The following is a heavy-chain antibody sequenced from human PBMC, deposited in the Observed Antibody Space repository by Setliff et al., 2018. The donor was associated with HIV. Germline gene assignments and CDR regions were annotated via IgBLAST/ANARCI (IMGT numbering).Heavy chain of an antibody. V-gene: IGHV4-59*11. CDR3: ARASGSEWLNWFDS. CDR1: GGSISSHY. CDR2: MCYGGNT. J-gene: IGHJ5*01. D-gene: IGHD3-10*01. Sequence: SETLSLTCTVSGGSISSHYWSWIRQPPGKGLEWIGYMCYGGNTDYNPSLKGRITISVDTSKNQISLRLRSVTAADTAVYYCARASGSEWLNWFDSWGQGTLVTVS.